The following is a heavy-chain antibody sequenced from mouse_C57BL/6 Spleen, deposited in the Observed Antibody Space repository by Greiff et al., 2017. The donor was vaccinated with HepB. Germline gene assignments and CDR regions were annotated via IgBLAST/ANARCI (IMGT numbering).Heavy chain of an antibody. J-gene: IGHJ2*01. V-gene: IGHV5-17*01. CDR1: GFTFSDYG. D-gene: IGHD1-1*01. CDR3: ARSEVATGYFDY. CDR2: ISSGSSTI. Sequence: EVKLVESGGGLVKPGGSLKLSCAASGFTFSDYGMHWVRQAPEKGLEWVAYISSGSSTIYYADTVKGRFTISRDNAKNTLFLQMTSLRSEDTAMYYCARSEVATGYFDYWGQGTTLPVSS.